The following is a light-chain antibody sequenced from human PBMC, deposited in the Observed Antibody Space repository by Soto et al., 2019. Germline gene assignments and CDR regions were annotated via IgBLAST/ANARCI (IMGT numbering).Light chain of an antibody. CDR2: DND. CDR3: GTGDSSLGDAVV. CDR1: SSNIGRNY. V-gene: IGLV1-51*01. Sequence: QSVLTQPPSVAAAPGQKVTISCSGTSSNIGRNYVAWYQQLPGTAPKLLIYDNDKRPSGIPDRFSGSKSGTSATLGITGIKTGDEADYYCGTGDSSLGDAVVFGEGTKLTVL. J-gene: IGLJ2*01.